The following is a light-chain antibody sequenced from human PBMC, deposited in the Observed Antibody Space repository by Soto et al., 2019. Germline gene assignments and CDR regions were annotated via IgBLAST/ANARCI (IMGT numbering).Light chain of an antibody. CDR1: QSVSSY. CDR3: QQRSNWPT. J-gene: IGKJ4*01. Sequence: EIVLTQSPATLSLSPGERATLSCRASQSVSSYLAWYQQKPGQAPRLLIYDASNRATGIPARFSGSGSGTDFTLTISSLEPEDFAVYYGQQRSNWPTFDGGTKVEIK. CDR2: DAS. V-gene: IGKV3-11*01.